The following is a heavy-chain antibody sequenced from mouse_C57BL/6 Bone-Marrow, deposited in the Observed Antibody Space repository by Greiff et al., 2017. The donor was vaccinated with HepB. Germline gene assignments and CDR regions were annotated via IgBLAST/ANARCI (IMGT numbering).Heavy chain of an antibody. J-gene: IGHJ4*01. CDR3: AMADGFSYAMDY. CDR2: IHPSDSDT. CDR1: GYTFTSYW. Sequence: QVQLKQPGDELVKPGASVKVSCKASGYTFTSYWMHWVKQRPGQGLEWIGRIHPSDSDTNYNQKFKDKATLTVDKSSSTAYMQLSSLTSEDSAVYYCAMADGFSYAMDYWGQGTSVTVSS. V-gene: IGHV1-74*01. D-gene: IGHD2-3*01.